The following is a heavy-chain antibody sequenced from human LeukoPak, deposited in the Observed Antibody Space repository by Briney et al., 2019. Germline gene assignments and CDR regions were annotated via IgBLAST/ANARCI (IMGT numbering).Heavy chain of an antibody. Sequence: PGGSLRLSCAASGFTFSSYGMHWVRQAPGKGLEWVAVIWYDGSNKYYADSVKGRFTISRDNSKNTLYLQMNSLRAEDTAVYYCATAAAAGGFDYWGQGTLVTVSS. CDR2: IWYDGSNK. V-gene: IGHV3-33*01. J-gene: IGHJ4*02. CDR3: ATAAAAGGFDY. D-gene: IGHD6-13*01. CDR1: GFTFSSYG.